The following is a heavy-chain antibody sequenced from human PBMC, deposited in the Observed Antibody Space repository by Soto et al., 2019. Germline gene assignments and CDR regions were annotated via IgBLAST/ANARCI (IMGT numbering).Heavy chain of an antibody. CDR3: AATTSLQWYYMDV. CDR1: GDSVSSNSAA. J-gene: IGHJ6*03. CDR2: TYYRSRWYN. D-gene: IGHD1-7*01. V-gene: IGHV6-1*01. Sequence: QVQLQQSGPGLVKPSQTLSLTCAISGDSVSSNSAAWNWIRRSPSGGLEWLGRTYYRSRWYNDYAVSMRSRITINPDTSKNQFSLHLNSVTPEDTAVYYCAATTSLQWYYMDVWGKGTTVTVSS.